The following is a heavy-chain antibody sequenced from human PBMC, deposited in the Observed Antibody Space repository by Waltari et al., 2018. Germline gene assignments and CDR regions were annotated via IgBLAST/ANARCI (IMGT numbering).Heavy chain of an antibody. CDR3: ARGVSITETPWFAY. CDR2: FSSSSSNR. D-gene: IGHD5-12*01. V-gene: IGHV3-21*02. J-gene: IGHJ4*02. Sequence: EVQLVESGGGLVKPGGSLRLSCATSGFTFSTYSMNWVRQAPGKGLEWVSSFSSSSSNRYYADSVKGRFTISRDNAKNSMYMQLNSLRVEDTAIYYCARGVSITETPWFAYWGQGTLVTVSS. CDR1: GFTFSTYS.